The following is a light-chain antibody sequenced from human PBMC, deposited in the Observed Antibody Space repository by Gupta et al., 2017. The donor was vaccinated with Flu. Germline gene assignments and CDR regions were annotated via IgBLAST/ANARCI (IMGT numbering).Light chain of an antibody. CDR3: QHKSSSSVT. Sequence: EIVLTQSPGTLSLSPGERATLSCRASQSVRSSYLAWYQQKPGQAPRLLIYGASSRATGIPDRFSGSGSGTEFTLTISRREPEDFAVYYCQHKSSSSVTFGQGTHVDIK. J-gene: IGKJ5*01. V-gene: IGKV3-20*01. CDR2: GAS. CDR1: QSVRSSY.